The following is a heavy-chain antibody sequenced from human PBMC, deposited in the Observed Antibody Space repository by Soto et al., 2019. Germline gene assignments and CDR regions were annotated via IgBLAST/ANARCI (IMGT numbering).Heavy chain of an antibody. Sequence: PGVFLRVSCAASGVTFINYAMSWARQAPGKGLEWVSSLLRSGSTTYYADSVKGRFTISSDKSANSLYLQMDSLRAEDTAVYYCAKDAVSGDGIWLLDSWGQGTVVTVSS. CDR2: LLRSGSTT. V-gene: IGHV3-23*01. CDR1: GVTFINYA. D-gene: IGHD4-17*01. CDR3: AKDAVSGDGIWLLDS. J-gene: IGHJ4*02.